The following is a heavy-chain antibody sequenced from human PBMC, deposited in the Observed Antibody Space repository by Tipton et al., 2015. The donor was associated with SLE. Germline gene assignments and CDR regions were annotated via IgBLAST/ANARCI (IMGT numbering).Heavy chain of an antibody. CDR3: AKDRDDYGGG. Sequence: SLRLSCAASGFTFSSYEMNWVRQAPGKGLEWVSAISGSGGSTYYADSVKGRFTISRDNSKNTLYLQMNSLRAEDTAVYYCAKDRDDYGGGWGQGTLVTVSS. D-gene: IGHD4-23*01. V-gene: IGHV3-23*01. CDR2: ISGSGGST. CDR1: GFTFSSYE. J-gene: IGHJ4*02.